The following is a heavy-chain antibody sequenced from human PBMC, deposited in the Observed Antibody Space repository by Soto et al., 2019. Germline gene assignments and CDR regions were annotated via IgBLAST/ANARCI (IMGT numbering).Heavy chain of an antibody. V-gene: IGHV4-30-2*01. CDR1: GGSISSGGYS. Sequence: SETLSLTCAVSGGSISSGGYSWSWIRQPPGKGLEWIGYIYHSGSTYYNPSLKSRVTISVDRSKNQFSLKLSSVTAADTAVYYCARIYLLGGSGLGGRGGYFDYWGQGTLVTVSS. D-gene: IGHD3-10*01. J-gene: IGHJ4*02. CDR3: ARIYLLGGSGLGGRGGYFDY. CDR2: IYHSGST.